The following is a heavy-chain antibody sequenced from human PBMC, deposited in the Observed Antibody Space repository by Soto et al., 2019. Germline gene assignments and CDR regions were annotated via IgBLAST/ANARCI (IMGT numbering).Heavy chain of an antibody. CDR1: GGSISSYY. CDR3: ARVFAATKSSDY. J-gene: IGHJ4*02. D-gene: IGHD4-17*01. V-gene: IGHV4-59*01. CDR2: IYYSGST. Sequence: SETLSLTCTVSGGSISSYYWSWIRQPPGKGLEWIGYIYYSGSTNYNPSLKSRVTISVDTSKNQFSLKLSSVTAADTAVYYCARVFAATKSSDYWGQGPLVTVSS.